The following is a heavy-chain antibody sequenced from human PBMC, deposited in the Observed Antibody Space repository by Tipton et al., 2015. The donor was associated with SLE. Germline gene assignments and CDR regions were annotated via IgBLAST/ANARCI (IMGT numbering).Heavy chain of an antibody. CDR1: GFTFSSYG. D-gene: IGHD3-10*01. J-gene: IGHJ5*02. CDR2: IRYDGSNK. Sequence: SLRLSCAASGFTFSSYGMHWVRQAPGKGLEWVAFIRYDGSNKYYADSVKGRFTISRDNSKNTLYLQMNSLRAEDTAAYYCAKEVMVRGVNWFDPWGQGTLVTVSS. V-gene: IGHV3-30*02. CDR3: AKEVMVRGVNWFDP.